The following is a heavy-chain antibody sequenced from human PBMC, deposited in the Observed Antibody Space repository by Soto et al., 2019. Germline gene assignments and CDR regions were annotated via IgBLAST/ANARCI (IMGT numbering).Heavy chain of an antibody. J-gene: IGHJ4*02. D-gene: IGHD3-9*01. CDR2: DYYGGST. CDR3: ARAVVLTGYYYFDY. CDR1: GGSISSSTYY. Sequence: QLQLQESGPGLVKPSETLSLTCIVSGGSISSSTYYWGWIRQPPGKGLEWIGNDYYGGSTYYNPSLKSRVPISVDPSTSPFSLKLSSVTAADTAVYYCARAVVLTGYYYFDYWGPGILVTVSS. V-gene: IGHV4-39*01.